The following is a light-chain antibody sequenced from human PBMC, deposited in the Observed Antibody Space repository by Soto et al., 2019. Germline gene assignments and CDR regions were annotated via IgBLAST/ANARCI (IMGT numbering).Light chain of an antibody. V-gene: IGKV3-20*01. CDR1: QSVSTN. Sequence: EVVLTHSPAPLSVSPGERATLSCRASQSVSTNLAWYQHKPGQAPRILIYGASNRATGIPDRFSGSGSGTDFTLTISRLEPEDFAVYYCQQYGSSGTLGQGTKVDIK. J-gene: IGKJ1*01. CDR3: QQYGSSGT. CDR2: GAS.